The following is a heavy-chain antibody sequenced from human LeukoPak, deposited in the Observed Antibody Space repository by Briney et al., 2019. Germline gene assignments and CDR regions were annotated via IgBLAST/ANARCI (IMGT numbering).Heavy chain of an antibody. J-gene: IGHJ4*02. CDR1: GFTFGSFA. CDR2: ISYDGSDK. V-gene: IGHV3-30*04. Sequence: PGTSLRLSCAASGFTFGSFAMHWVRQAPVKGLEWVALISYDGSDKYYADSVKGRFTISRDNSKNTLYLQMNSLRAEDTAVYYCARGRGMITFGGVIVPIDYWGQGTLVTVSS. D-gene: IGHD3-16*02. CDR3: ARGRGMITFGGVIVPIDY.